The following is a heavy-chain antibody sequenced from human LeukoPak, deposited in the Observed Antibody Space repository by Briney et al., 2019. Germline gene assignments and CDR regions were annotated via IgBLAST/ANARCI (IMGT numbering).Heavy chain of an antibody. CDR2: SHPAGSII. V-gene: IGHV5-51*01. CDR3: ARRRDPDTYLDP. CDR1: EYDFDNYW. J-gene: IGHJ5*02. D-gene: IGHD1-14*01. Sequence: GESLKISFKGPEYDFDNYWIGWVRQMPGKGLDWMGISHPAGSIINHSPSFQGPVTLSVDRSLRTAYLRWARPKASDRGLSLRARRRDPDTYLDPWGRGTLVTVSS.